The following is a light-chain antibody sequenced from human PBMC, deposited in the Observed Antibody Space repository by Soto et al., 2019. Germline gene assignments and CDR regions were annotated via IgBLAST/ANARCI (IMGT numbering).Light chain of an antibody. V-gene: IGLV2-14*01. Sequence: QSALTQPASVSGSPGQSITICCTGTSSDVGGYNYVSWYQQHPGKAPKLMIYDVSNRPTGVSNRFSGSKSGNTASLTISGLQAEDEADYYCSSYTRSSTLVFGGGTKLTVL. J-gene: IGLJ2*01. CDR1: SSDVGGYNY. CDR3: SSYTRSSTLV. CDR2: DVS.